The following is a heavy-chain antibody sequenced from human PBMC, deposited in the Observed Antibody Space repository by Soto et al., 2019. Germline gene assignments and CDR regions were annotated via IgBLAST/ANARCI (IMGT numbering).Heavy chain of an antibody. J-gene: IGHJ6*03. CDR3: ERGQQLVPLVRYYYSYMAV. V-gene: IGHV3-13*01. CDR2: IGTAGDT. CDR1: GFTFSSYD. D-gene: IGHD6-13*01. Sequence: GGSLRLSCAASGFTFSSYDMHWVRQATGKGLEWVSAIGTAGDTYYPGSVKGRFTISRENAKNSLYLQMNSLRAGDTAVYYCERGQQLVPLVRYYYSYMAVWGKGTTVTVSS.